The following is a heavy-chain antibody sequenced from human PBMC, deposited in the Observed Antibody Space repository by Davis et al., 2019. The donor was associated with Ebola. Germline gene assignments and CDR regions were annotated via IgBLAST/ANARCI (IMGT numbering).Heavy chain of an antibody. CDR3: VKGPSHFYFGMDV. CDR1: GFTFDDST. Sequence: PGGSLRLSCAAPGFTFDDSTMFWVRQAPGKGLEWVSLISWDGDDIYYADSVKGRFTISRDNTKNSLSLQMHSLRVEDSGLYYCVKGPSHFYFGMDVWGRGTTVTVSS. J-gene: IGHJ6*02. CDR2: ISWDGDDI. V-gene: IGHV3-43*01.